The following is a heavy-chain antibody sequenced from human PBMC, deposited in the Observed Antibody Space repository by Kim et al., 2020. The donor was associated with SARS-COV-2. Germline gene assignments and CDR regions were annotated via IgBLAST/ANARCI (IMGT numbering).Heavy chain of an antibody. J-gene: IGHJ3*02. CDR3: ARGLAAAGFDAFDI. D-gene: IGHD6-13*01. V-gene: IGHV3-30*01. Sequence: ADSVKGRFTISRDNSKNPLYLQMNSLGAEDTAVYYCARGLAAAGFDAFDIWGQGTMVTVSS.